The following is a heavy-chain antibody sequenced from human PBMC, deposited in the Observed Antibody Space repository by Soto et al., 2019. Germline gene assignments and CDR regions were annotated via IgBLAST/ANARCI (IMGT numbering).Heavy chain of an antibody. Sequence: PSETLSLTCAVSGGSFRGFYWTWIRQSPGKGLEWLGDINHVGITNYNPSLKSRVTISVDTSKNQFSLKLSSVTAADTAVYYCAGLSYYYDSSGQRSDAFDIWGQGTMVTVSS. CDR3: AGLSYYYDSSGQRSDAFDI. J-gene: IGHJ3*02. D-gene: IGHD3-22*01. CDR2: INHVGIT. V-gene: IGHV4-34*09. CDR1: GGSFRGFY.